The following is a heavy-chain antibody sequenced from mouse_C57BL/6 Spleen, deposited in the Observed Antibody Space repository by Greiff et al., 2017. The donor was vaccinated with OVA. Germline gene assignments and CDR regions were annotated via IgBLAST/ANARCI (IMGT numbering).Heavy chain of an antibody. CDR1: GYAFTNYL. CDR2: INPGSGGT. J-gene: IGHJ4*01. D-gene: IGHD2-1*01. V-gene: IGHV1-54*01. Sequence: VQLQQSGAELVRPGTSVKVSCKASGYAFTNYLIEWVKQRPGQGLEWIGVINPGSGGTNYNEKFKGKATLTADKSSSTAYMQLSSLTSEDSAVYFWAKGRRDGKYVEDYSMDDWGKGTSVTVSS. CDR3: AKGRRDGKYVEDYSMDD.